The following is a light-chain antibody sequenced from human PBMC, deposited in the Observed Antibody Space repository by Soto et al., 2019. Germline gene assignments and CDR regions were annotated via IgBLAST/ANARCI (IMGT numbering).Light chain of an antibody. CDR1: QDIDNY. CDR2: AAS. CDR3: QQYDTRPTMT. Sequence: IQLTQSPSSLSASVGESVTITCRASQDIDNYLNWYQHGPGEAPKLLIYAASYLETGVPARFSGSGSGTDFSFTITSLQPEDSATYYCQQYDTRPTMTFGQGTRLDI. V-gene: IGKV1-33*01. J-gene: IGKJ5*01.